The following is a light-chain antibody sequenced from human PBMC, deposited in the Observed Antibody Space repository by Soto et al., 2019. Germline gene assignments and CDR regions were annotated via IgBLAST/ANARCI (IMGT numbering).Light chain of an antibody. CDR1: QTISSW. J-gene: IGKJ1*01. Sequence: DIQMTQSPSSLSASVGDRVTITCRASQTISSWLAWYQQKQGKXXKXXIYKASTLKSGVPSRFSGSGSGTELTITISSLQPDDFETYDCQHYNSYSEAFGQGTKVDIK. CDR3: QHYNSYSEA. CDR2: KAS. V-gene: IGKV1-5*03.